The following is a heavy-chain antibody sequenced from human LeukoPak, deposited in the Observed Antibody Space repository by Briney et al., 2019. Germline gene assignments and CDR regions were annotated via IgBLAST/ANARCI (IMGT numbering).Heavy chain of an antibody. CDR3: ATDLPPQGVVVVNTFDY. CDR2: ISGSGGST. Sequence: GGSLRLSCAASGFTFSSYAMSWVRQAPGKGLEWVSAISGSGGSTYYADSVKGRFTISRDNSKNTLYLQMNSLRAEDTAVYYCATDLPPQGVVVVNTFDYWGQGTLVTVSS. V-gene: IGHV3-23*01. J-gene: IGHJ4*02. D-gene: IGHD3-22*01. CDR1: GFTFSSYA.